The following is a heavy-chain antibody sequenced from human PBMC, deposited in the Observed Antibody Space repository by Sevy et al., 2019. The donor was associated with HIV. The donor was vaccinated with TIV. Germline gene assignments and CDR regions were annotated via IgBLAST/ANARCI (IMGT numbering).Heavy chain of an antibody. D-gene: IGHD6-25*01. J-gene: IGHJ4*02. CDR3: AKDDPANSGGFDY. V-gene: IGHV3-23*01. CDR1: GFTFSTYA. Sequence: GESLKISCAASGFTFSTYAMSWVRQAPGKGLEWVSAIYGSGSTTYYADSVRGRFTISRDNSKNTLYLQMNSLRAEDSAVYYCAKDDPANSGGFDYWGQGTLVTVSS. CDR2: IYGSGSTT.